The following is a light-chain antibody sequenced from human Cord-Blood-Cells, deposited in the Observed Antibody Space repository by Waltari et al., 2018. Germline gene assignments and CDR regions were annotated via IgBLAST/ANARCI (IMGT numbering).Light chain of an antibody. J-gene: IGKJ2*01. V-gene: IGKV3-20*01. CDR3: QQYGSSPLT. CDR1: QRVSSSY. Sequence: IVLTQSPGTLSLSPGERATLSCRASQRVSSSYLAWYQQKPGQAPRLLIYGASSRATGIPDRFSGSGSGTDFTLTISRLEPEDFAVYYCQQYGSSPLTFGQGTKREIK. CDR2: GAS.